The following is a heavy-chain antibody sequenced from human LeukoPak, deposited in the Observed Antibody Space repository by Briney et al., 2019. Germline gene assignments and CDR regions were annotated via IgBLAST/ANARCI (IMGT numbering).Heavy chain of an antibody. V-gene: IGHV4-31*03. D-gene: IGHD3-10*01. CDR1: GGSISSGGYY. Sequence: PSETLSLTCTVSGGSISSGGYYWSWIRQHPGKGLEWIGYIYYSGSTYYNPSLKSRVTISVDTSKNQFSLKLSSVTAADTAVYYCARDAPAGSGRREDYWGQGTLVTVSS. CDR2: IYYSGST. J-gene: IGHJ4*02. CDR3: ARDAPAGSGRREDY.